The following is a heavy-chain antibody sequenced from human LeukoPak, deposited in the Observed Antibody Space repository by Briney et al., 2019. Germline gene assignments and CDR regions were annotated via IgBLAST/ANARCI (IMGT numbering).Heavy chain of an antibody. D-gene: IGHD1-26*01. J-gene: IGHJ4*02. CDR2: IKSKTDGGTT. CDR3: TTELRWELLGLDI. Sequence: PGGSLRLSCAASGFTLSNAWMSWVRQAPGKGLEWVGRIKSKTDGGTTDYAAPVKGRFTISRDDSKNTLYLQMNSLKTEDTAVYYCTTELRWELLGLDIWGQGTLVTVSS. CDR1: GFTLSNAW. V-gene: IGHV3-15*01.